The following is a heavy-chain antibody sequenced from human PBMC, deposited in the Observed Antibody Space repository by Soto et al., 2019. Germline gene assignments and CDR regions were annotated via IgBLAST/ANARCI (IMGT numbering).Heavy chain of an antibody. CDR2: INPRGGYT. J-gene: IGHJ4*02. CDR1: GYTFTSYY. D-gene: IGHD1-26*01. CDR3: ARVGSVGAVDY. V-gene: IGHV1-46*01. Sequence: ASVKVSWKACGYTFTSYYMNWVRQDPGQGLEWMGIINPRGGYTTYAQRFLGWVTMTRDTSISTAYMELSRLRSDDTAVYYCARVGSVGAVDYWGQGTLVTVSS.